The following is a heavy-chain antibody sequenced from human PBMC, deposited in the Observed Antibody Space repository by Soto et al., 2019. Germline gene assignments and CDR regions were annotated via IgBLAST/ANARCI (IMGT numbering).Heavy chain of an antibody. CDR3: ARPAVEMATISYFTS. CDR1: GFTFGDYS. CDR2: IRSKAYDGAP. Sequence: PGGSLRLSCSASGFTFGDYSMSWFRQAPGKGLEWVGLIRSKAYDGAPEYAASVRGRFTISRDDSNNIAYLRMNSLKTEDTAVYYCARPAVEMATISYFTSWGQGTLVTVSS. V-gene: IGHV3-49*03. J-gene: IGHJ5*02. D-gene: IGHD5-12*01.